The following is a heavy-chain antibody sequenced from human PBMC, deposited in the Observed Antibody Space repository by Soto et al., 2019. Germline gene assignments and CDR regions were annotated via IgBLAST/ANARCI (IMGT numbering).Heavy chain of an antibody. CDR3: ARLEYYYYGMDV. CDR1: GFSLSNARMG. V-gene: IGHV2-26*01. J-gene: IGHJ6*02. CDR2: IFSNDEK. Sequence: QVTLKESGPVLVKPTETLTLTCTVSGFSLSNARMGVSWIRQPPGKALEWLAHIFSNDEKSYSTSLKSRLTISKDTSKSQVVLTMTNMDPVDTATYHCARLEYYYYGMDVWGQGTTVTVSS.